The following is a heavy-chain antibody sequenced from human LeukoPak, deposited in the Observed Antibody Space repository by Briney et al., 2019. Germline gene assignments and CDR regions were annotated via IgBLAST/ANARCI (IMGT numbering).Heavy chain of an antibody. D-gene: IGHD4-17*01. CDR1: GFSFSSSA. CDR2: IHYDGYNK. J-gene: IGHJ4*02. V-gene: IGHV3-30*02. CDR3: AARRLTVTTEIDY. Sequence: QAGGSLRLSCAASGFSFSSSAMHWVRQAPGKGLDWVAFIHYDGYNKYYADSVKGRFTISRDNSKNTVYLQMNSLRAEDTAVYYCAARRLTVTTEIDYWGQGTLVTVSS.